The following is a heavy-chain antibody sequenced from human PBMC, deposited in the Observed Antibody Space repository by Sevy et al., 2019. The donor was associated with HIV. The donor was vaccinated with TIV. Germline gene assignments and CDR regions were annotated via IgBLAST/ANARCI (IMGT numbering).Heavy chain of an antibody. Sequence: ASVKVSCKASGDTLAINYMHWVRQAPGQGLEWMRIIDPSGGNASYAQKFQGRVTMTRDTSTSTLYMDLSSLRSEDTAVYYCVRADPAQHFDSWGQGTLVTVSS. V-gene: IGHV1-46*01. CDR3: VRADPAQHFDS. CDR2: IDPSGGNA. J-gene: IGHJ4*02. CDR1: GDTLAINY.